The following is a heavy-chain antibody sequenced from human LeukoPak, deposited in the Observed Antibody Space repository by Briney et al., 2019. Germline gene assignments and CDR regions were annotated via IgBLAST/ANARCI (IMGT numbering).Heavy chain of an antibody. CDR1: GFAFNTYA. CDR2: ISGSGGST. V-gene: IGHV3-23*01. CDR3: ATRPPSYGSGSSRYFDY. J-gene: IGHJ4*02. D-gene: IGHD3-10*01. Sequence: GGSLRLSCAASGFAFNTYAMHWVRQAPGKGLEWVSAISGSGGSTYYADSVKGRFTISRDNSKNTLYLQMNSLRAEDTAVYYCATRPPSYGSGSSRYFDYWGQGTLVTVSS.